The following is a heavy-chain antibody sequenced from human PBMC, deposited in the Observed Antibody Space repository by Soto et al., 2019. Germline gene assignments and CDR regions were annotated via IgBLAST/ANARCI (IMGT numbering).Heavy chain of an antibody. Sequence: GGSLRLSCAASGFTFSSYWMSWVRQAPWKGLEWVANIKQDGSEKYYVDSVKGRFTISRDNAKNSLYLQMNSLRAEDTAVYYCAREGYDSSGYFRFPSYWGQGTLVTVSS. J-gene: IGHJ4*02. V-gene: IGHV3-7*05. CDR2: IKQDGSEK. CDR3: AREGYDSSGYFRFPSY. CDR1: GFTFSSYW. D-gene: IGHD3-22*01.